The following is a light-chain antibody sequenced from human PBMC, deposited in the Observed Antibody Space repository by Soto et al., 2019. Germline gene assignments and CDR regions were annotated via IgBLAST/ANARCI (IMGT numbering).Light chain of an antibody. CDR2: WAS. CDR1: QSDKNY. V-gene: IGKV4-1*01. CDR3: QQYYSAPWT. J-gene: IGKJ1*01. Sequence: DIVMTQSPDSLAVSLGERATINCKSSQSDKNYLAWYQQKSGQPPKLLIYWASTRESGVPDRFSGSGSGTDFTLTISSLQAEDVAVYYCQQYYSAPWTFGQGTKVEIK.